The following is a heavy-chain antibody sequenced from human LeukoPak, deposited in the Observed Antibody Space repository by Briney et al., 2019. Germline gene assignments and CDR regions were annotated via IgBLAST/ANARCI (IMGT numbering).Heavy chain of an antibody. V-gene: IGHV3-7*01. J-gene: IGHJ6*03. Sequence: QSGGSLRLSCAASGFMFTSYWMSWVRQAPGKGLEWVANINQDGSAKYYVDSVKGRFTISRDNAKNSLYLQMNSLRAEDTAVYYCARSAPAGFSYYSYYMDVWGKGTTVTISS. CDR3: ARSAPAGFSYYSYYMDV. CDR2: INQDGSAK. CDR1: GFMFTSYW. D-gene: IGHD6-25*01.